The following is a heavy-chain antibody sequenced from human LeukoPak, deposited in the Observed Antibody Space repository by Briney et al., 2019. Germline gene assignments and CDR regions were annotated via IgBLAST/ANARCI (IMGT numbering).Heavy chain of an antibody. CDR2: ISSSSSYI. Sequence: PGGSLRLSCAASGFTFSSYEMNWVRQAPGKGLEWVSSISSSSSYIYYADSVKGRFTISRDNAKNSLYLQMNSLRAEDTAVYYCARDLGNYDFWSGYYLWGQGTLVTVSS. CDR3: ARDLGNYDFWSGYYL. J-gene: IGHJ4*02. D-gene: IGHD3-3*01. V-gene: IGHV3-21*01. CDR1: GFTFSSYE.